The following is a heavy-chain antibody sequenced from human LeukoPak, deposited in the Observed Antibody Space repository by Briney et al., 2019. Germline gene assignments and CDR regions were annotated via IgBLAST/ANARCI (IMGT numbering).Heavy chain of an antibody. CDR2: MSPHFGSA. Sequence: ASVKVSCKASEYTFTISDINWVRRAPGQGLQWIGWMSPHFGSAGYARKFKGRVTMTRDTSTNTAYLEVGSLRVEDTAMYYCARHGRGADGFDIWGQGTTVIVSS. D-gene: IGHD3-10*01. V-gene: IGHV1-8*01. J-gene: IGHJ3*02. CDR3: ARHGRGADGFDI. CDR1: EYTFTISD.